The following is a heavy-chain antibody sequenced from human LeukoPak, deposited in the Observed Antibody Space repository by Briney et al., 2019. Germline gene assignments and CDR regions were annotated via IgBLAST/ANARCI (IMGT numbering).Heavy chain of an antibody. J-gene: IGHJ4*02. CDR1: GGSISSGSYY. Sequence: SETLSLTCTVSGGSISSGSYYWSWIRQPAGKGLEWIGRIYTSGSTNYNPSLKSRVTISVDTSKNQFSLKLSSVTAADTAVYYCARTWFGELNPIDYWGQGTLVTVSS. CDR3: ARTWFGELNPIDY. CDR2: IYTSGST. V-gene: IGHV4-61*02. D-gene: IGHD3-10*01.